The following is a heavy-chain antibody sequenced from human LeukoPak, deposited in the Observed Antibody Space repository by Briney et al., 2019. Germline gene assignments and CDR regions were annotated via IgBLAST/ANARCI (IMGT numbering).Heavy chain of an antibody. V-gene: IGHV1-18*01. J-gene: IGHJ6*02. D-gene: IGHD3-10*01. CDR2: ISAYNGNT. Sequence: ASVKVSCKASGYTFTSYGISWVRQAPGQGLEWMGWISAYNGNTNYAQKLQGRVTMTTDTSTSTAYMELRSLRSDDTAVYYCARDYEARGYYGSGSYRGYYYYGMDVWGQGTTVTVSS. CDR3: ARDYEARGYYGSGSYRGYYYYGMDV. CDR1: GYTFTSYG.